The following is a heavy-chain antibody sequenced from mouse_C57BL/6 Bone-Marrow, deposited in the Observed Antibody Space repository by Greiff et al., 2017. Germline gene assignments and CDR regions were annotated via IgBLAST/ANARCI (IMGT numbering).Heavy chain of an antibody. CDR3: ARYLFY. Sequence: VQLQQSGPELVKPGASVKISCKASGYAFSSSWMNWVKQRPGKGLEWIGRIYPGDGDTNYNGKFKGKATLTADKASSTAYMQLSSLTSEDSAVYFCARYLFYWGQGTTLTVSS. CDR2: IYPGDGDT. CDR1: GYAFSSSW. V-gene: IGHV1-82*01. J-gene: IGHJ2*01.